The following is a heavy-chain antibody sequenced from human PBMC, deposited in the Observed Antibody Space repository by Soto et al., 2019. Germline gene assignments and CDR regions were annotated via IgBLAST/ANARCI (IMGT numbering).Heavy chain of an antibody. CDR1: GYSFDLNW. CDR2: VYPGDSDT. V-gene: IGHV5-51*01. J-gene: IGHJ4*02. CDR3: VRERKGAFDF. Sequence: GESLKISCKASGYSFDLNWIGWVRQVPGKGLEWMGLVYPGDSDTRYSPSFQGQVTMSADESITTAYVQWSSLKASDTAIYYCVRERKGAFDFWGQGTQVTVSS.